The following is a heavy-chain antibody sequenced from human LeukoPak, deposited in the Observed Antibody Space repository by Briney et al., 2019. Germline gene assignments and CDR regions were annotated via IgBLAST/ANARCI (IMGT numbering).Heavy chain of an antibody. D-gene: IGHD6-13*01. V-gene: IGHV3-48*03. CDR2: ISSSGSTI. J-gene: IGHJ4*02. CDR3: ARSGYSSSWYVRGAFDY. CDR1: GFTFSSYE. Sequence: GGSLRPSGAASGFTFSSYEMNWVRQAPGKGLEWVSYISSSGSTIYYADSVKSRFTISRDNAKNSLYLQMNSLRAEDTAVYYCARSGYSSSWYVRGAFDYWGQGTLVTVSS.